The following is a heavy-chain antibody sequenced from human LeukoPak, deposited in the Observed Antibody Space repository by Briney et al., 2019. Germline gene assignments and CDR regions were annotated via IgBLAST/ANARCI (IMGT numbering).Heavy chain of an antibody. CDR1: GGPFSSYA. Sequence: ASVKVSCQASGGPFSSYAISWVRQAPGQGLEWMGGIIPIFGTANYAQKFQGRVTITADESTSTAYMELSSLRSEDTAVYYCARLGYCSSTSCYRDDYWGQGTLVTVSS. J-gene: IGHJ4*02. CDR2: IIPIFGTA. D-gene: IGHD2-2*03. V-gene: IGHV1-69*13. CDR3: ARLGYCSSTSCYRDDY.